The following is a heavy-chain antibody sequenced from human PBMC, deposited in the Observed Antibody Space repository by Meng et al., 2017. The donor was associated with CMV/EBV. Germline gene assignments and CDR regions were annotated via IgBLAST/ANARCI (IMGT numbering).Heavy chain of an antibody. Sequence: GGSLRLSCAASGFTFSSYGMHWVRQAPGKGLEWVSYISSSSSTIYYADSVKGRFTISRDNAKNSLYLQMNSLRAEDTAVYYCAIGEYDILTGSRPWGQGTLVTVSS. D-gene: IGHD3-9*01. CDR3: AIGEYDILTGSRP. V-gene: IGHV3-48*04. J-gene: IGHJ5*02. CDR1: GFTFSSYG. CDR2: ISSSSSTI.